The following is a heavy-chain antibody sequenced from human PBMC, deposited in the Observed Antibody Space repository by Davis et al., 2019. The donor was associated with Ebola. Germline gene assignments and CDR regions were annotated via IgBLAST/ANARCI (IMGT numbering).Heavy chain of an antibody. J-gene: IGHJ6*02. CDR1: GGTFSSYA. V-gene: IGHV1-69*04. Sequence: SVQVSCKASGGTFSSYAISWVRQAPGQGREWMGRIIPILGIANYAQKFQGRVTITADESTSTAYMELSSLRSEDTAVYYCARDVYLGTGTMLIYYYGMDVWGQGTTVTVSS. CDR2: IIPILGIA. D-gene: IGHD1-7*01. CDR3: ARDVYLGTGTMLIYYYGMDV.